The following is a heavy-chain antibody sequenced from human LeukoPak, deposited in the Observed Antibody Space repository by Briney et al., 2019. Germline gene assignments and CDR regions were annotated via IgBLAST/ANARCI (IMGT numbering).Heavy chain of an antibody. CDR3: ARDYVSGSFDAFDI. V-gene: IGHV4-61*02. D-gene: IGHD1-26*01. J-gene: IGHJ3*02. CDR1: GGSISSGSYY. Sequence: SQTLSLTCTVSGGSISSGSYYWSWIRQPAGKGLEWIGRIYTSGSTNYNPSLKSRVTISVDTSKNQFSLKLSSVTAADTAVYYCARDYVSGSFDAFDIWGQGTMVTVSS. CDR2: IYTSGST.